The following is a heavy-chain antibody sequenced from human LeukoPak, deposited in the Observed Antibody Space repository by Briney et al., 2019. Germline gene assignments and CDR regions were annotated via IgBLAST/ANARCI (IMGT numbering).Heavy chain of an antibody. D-gene: IGHD6-19*01. J-gene: IGHJ3*02. CDR3: ARLSGSGGWYPWAFDI. CDR1: GGSISSSY. Sequence: SETLSLTCTAPGGSISSSYWSWIRQPPGKGLEWIGYLYYTGSAYHNPPLKSRVTISVDTSKNHFSLKLSSVTAADTAVYYCARLSGSGGWYPWAFDIWGQGTMVAVSS. V-gene: IGHV4-59*08. CDR2: LYYTGSA.